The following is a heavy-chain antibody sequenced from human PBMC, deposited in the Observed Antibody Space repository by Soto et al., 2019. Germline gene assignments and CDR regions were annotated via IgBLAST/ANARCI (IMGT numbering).Heavy chain of an antibody. J-gene: IGHJ4*02. V-gene: IGHV3-74*01. CDR3: XXXGYGNYHFDS. CDR2: INSDGSTI. CDR1: GFIFSSYW. D-gene: IGHD4-17*01. Sequence: EVQLVESGGGLVQPGGSLRLSCATTGFIFSSYWMHWVRQAPGKGLVWVSRINSDGSTISYADSVEGRFSISRDNARXXXXXXXXXXXXXXXXXXXXXXXGYGNYHFDSWGQGTLVTVSS.